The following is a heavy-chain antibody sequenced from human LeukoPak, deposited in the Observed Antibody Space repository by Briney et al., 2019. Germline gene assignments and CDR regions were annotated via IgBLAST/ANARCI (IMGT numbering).Heavy chain of an antibody. Sequence: GGSLRLSCAASGFTFSSYAMSWLRQAPGKGLEGVSAISGSGGSTYYADSVKGRFAISRDNSKNTLYLQMNSLRAEDTAVYYCAKKRSDYYDSSGPFDYWGQGTLVTVSS. V-gene: IGHV3-23*01. CDR1: GFTFSSYA. CDR2: ISGSGGST. CDR3: AKKRSDYYDSSGPFDY. J-gene: IGHJ4*02. D-gene: IGHD3-22*01.